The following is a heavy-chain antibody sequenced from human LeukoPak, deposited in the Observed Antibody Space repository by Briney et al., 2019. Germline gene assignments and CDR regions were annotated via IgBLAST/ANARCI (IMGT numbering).Heavy chain of an antibody. CDR2: IYYSGST. V-gene: IGHV4-39*01. CDR1: GASISSSTDY. J-gene: IGHJ4*02. CDR3: ARLSSGDTGGYFSQTTGGFDY. Sequence: SETLSLTCTVSGASISSSTDYWGWIRQPPGKGLEWIANIYYSGSTYYNPSLKSRVTISLDTSNNQFSLKVNSVTAADTAVYYCARLSSGDTGGYFSQTTGGFDYWGQGTLVTVSS. D-gene: IGHD1-26*01.